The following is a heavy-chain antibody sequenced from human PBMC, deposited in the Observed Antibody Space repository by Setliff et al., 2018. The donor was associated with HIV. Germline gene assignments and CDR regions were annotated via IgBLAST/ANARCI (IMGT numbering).Heavy chain of an antibody. V-gene: IGHV4-59*12. CDR3: TRDTGGGGFPMDV. CDR1: GGSISTYF. D-gene: IGHD2-15*01. CDR2: IFSSGIT. Sequence: PSETLSLTCTVSGGSISTYFWTWIRQPPGKGLEWIGYIFSSGITYYSPSLHSRVTISLDTSKNQFSLNLTSITAADTAVYYCTRDTGGGGFPMDVWGKGTTVTVSS. J-gene: IGHJ6*03.